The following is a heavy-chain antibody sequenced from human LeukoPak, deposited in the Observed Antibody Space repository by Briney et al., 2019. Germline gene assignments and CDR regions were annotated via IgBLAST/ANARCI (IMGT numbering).Heavy chain of an antibody. CDR3: AKSLFPGSYGYSLDY. V-gene: IGHV3-30*02. CDR2: IRYDGSNK. CDR1: GFTFSSYG. Sequence: GGSLRLSCAASGFTFSSYGMHWVRQAPGKGLEWVAFIRYDGSNKYYADSVKGRFTISRDNSKNTLYLQMNSLRAEDTAVYYCAKSLFPGSYGYSLDYWGQGTLVTVSS. J-gene: IGHJ4*02. D-gene: IGHD5-18*01.